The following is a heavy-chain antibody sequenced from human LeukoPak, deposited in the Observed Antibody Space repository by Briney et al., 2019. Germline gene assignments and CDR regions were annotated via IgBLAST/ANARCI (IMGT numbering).Heavy chain of an antibody. D-gene: IGHD6-19*01. J-gene: IGHJ3*02. V-gene: IGHV3-9*03. CDR1: GLTFDDYA. CDR3: AKSMGSSGWYSRLASQDAFDI. CDR2: ISWNSGSI. Sequence: GRSLRLSCAASGLTFDDYAMHWVRHAPGKGLEWVSGISWNSGSIGYADSVKGRFTISRDNAKNSLYLQMNSLRAEDMALYYCAKSMGSSGWYSRLASQDAFDIWGQGTMVTVSS.